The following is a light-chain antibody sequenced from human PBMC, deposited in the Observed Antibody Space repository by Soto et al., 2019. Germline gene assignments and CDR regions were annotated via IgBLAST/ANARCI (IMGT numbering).Light chain of an antibody. CDR2: GNS. V-gene: IGLV1-40*01. CDR1: SSDIGAGYD. CDR3: QSYDTSLSGSV. J-gene: IGLJ2*01. Sequence: QSVLTQPPSVSGAPGQRVTISCTGSSSDIGAGYDVHWYQQLPGTTPKLLIYGNSNRPSGVPDRFSGSKSGTSASLAITGLQAEDEADYYCQSYDTSLSGSVLGGGTKLTVL.